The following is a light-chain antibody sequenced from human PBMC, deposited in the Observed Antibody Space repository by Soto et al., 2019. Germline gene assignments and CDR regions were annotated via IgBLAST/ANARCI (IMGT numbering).Light chain of an antibody. V-gene: IGKV3-15*01. CDR1: QSVSGK. J-gene: IGKJ1*01. CDR3: QQYNDWPWT. CDR2: DAS. Sequence: EIVMTQSPATLSVSPGEGATLSCRASQSVSGKLAWYQHQPGQTHRLLIYDASTRATGIPARFSGSGSGTDFTLTISSLQSEDFAVYYCQQYNDWPWTFGQGTKVEI.